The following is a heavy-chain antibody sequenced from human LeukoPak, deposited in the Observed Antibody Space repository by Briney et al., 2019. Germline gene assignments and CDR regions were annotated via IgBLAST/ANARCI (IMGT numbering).Heavy chain of an antibody. J-gene: IGHJ4*02. D-gene: IGHD6-13*01. V-gene: IGHV3-23*01. CDR2: ISAGGGST. CDR3: ARCASSWYCLVDY. Sequence: GGSLRLSCAASGFSFSNYAMTWVRQAPGKGLEWVSVISAGGGSTYYADSVKGRFTISRDNSKNTLYLQMNSLRAEDTAVYYCARCASSWYCLVDYWGQGTLVTVSS. CDR1: GFSFSNYA.